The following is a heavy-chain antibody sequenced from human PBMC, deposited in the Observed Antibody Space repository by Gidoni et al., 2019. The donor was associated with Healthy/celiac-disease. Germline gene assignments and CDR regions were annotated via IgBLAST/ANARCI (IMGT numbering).Heavy chain of an antibody. D-gene: IGHD3-9*01. Sequence: EVQLVESGGGLVKPGGSLRLSCAASGFTFSRYSMNWVRQAPGKGLEWVSSISSSSSYIYYADSVKGRFTIFRDNAKNSLYLQMNSLRAEDTAVYYCASNGDYDILTGYPEDYYYYGMDVWGQGTTVTVSS. CDR1: GFTFSRYS. V-gene: IGHV3-21*01. CDR2: ISSSSSYI. CDR3: ASNGDYDILTGYPEDYYYYGMDV. J-gene: IGHJ6*02.